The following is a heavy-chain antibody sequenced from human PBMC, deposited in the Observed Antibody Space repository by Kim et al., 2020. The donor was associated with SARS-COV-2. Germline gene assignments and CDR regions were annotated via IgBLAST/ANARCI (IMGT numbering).Heavy chain of an antibody. J-gene: IGHJ5*02. V-gene: IGHV1-69*13. Sequence: SVKVSCKASGGTFSSYAISWVRQAPGQGLEWMGGIIPIFGTANYAQKFQGRVTITADESTSTAYMELSSLRSEDTAVYYCARDRYYGSGRPQFDPWGQGTLVTVSS. D-gene: IGHD3-10*01. CDR2: IIPIFGTA. CDR3: ARDRYYGSGRPQFDP. CDR1: GGTFSSYA.